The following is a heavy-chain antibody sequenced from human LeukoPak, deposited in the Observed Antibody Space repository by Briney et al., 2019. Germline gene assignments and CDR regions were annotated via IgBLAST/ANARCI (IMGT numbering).Heavy chain of an antibody. D-gene: IGHD4-23*01. V-gene: IGHV3-21*01. J-gene: IGHJ6*02. CDR1: GFTFSSYS. CDR2: ISSSSSYI. CDR3: ARDSATVGHGMDV. Sequence: PGGSLRLSCAAPGFTFSSYSMNWVRQAPGKGLEWVSSISSSSSYIYYADSVKGRFTISRDNAKNSLYLQMNSLRAEDTAVYYCARDSATVGHGMDVWGQGTTVTVSS.